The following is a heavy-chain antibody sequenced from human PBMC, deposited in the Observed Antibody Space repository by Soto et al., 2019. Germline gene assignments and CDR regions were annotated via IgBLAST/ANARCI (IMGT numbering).Heavy chain of an antibody. V-gene: IGHV4-4*02. Sequence: PSETLSLTCAVSGGSISSSNWWSWVRQPPGKGLEWIGEIYHSGSTNYNPSLKSRVTISVDTSKNQFSLKLSSVTAADTAVYYCARDTKPHWFDPWGQGTLVTVSS. CDR3: ARDTKPHWFDP. CDR2: IYHSGST. CDR1: GGSISSSNW. J-gene: IGHJ5*02.